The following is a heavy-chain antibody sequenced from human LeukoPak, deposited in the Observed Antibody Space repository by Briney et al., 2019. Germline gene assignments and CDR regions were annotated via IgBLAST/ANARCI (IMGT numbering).Heavy chain of an antibody. CDR1: GGSISSSSCY. J-gene: IGHJ5*02. CDR3: ARSVGYCSSASCYVNWFDP. D-gene: IGHD2-2*01. Sequence: SETLSLTCTVSGGSISSSSCYWGWIRQPPGKGLEWIGRIYASGGTNYNPSLKSRLTISVDKSKNQFSLRLSSVTAADTAVYYCARSVGYCSSASCYVNWFDPWGQGTLVTVSS. V-gene: IGHV4-61*05. CDR2: IYASGGT.